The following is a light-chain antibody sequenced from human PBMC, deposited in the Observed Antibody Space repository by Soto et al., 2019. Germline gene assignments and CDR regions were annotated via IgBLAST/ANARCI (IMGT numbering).Light chain of an antibody. CDR3: QQSHSAPFT. CDR1: QSISDY. CDR2: AAS. Sequence: DLQMTQSPFSLSASLGDRVTITCRASQSISDYLNWYQQKPGKGPKLLIFAASSLRVGVPSRFSGSGSGTDFTLTISSLQPEDFATYFCQQSHSAPFTFGPGTTVDIK. J-gene: IGKJ3*01. V-gene: IGKV1-39*01.